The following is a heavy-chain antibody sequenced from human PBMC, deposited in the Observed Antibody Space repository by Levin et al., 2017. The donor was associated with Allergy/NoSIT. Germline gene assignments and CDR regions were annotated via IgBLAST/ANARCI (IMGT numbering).Heavy chain of an antibody. CDR2: ISWNSASF. J-gene: IGHJ3*01. V-gene: IGHV3-9*01. Sequence: HPGGSLRLSCAASGFNFKDYAMHWVRQAPGKGLEWVSGISWNSASFGYADSVKGRFTISRDNAKKSLFLQMNSLRPEDTALYYCTKDPLLQNIVATIVAFDLWGHGTKVTVSS. D-gene: IGHD5-12*01. CDR3: TKDPLLQNIVATIVAFDL. CDR1: GFNFKDYA.